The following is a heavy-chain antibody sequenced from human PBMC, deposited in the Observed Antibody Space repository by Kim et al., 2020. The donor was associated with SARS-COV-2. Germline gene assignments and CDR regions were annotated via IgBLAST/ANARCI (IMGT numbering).Heavy chain of an antibody. CDR2: INHSGST. CDR3: ARYGPLYYYYGMDV. V-gene: IGHV4-34*01. CDR1: GGSFSGYY. J-gene: IGHJ6*02. Sequence: SETLSLTCAVYGGSFSGYYWSWIRQPPGKGLEWIGEINHSGSTNYNPSLKSRVTISVDTSKNQFSLKLSSVTAADTAVYYCARYGPLYYYYGMDVWGQGTTVTVSS. D-gene: IGHD3-10*01.